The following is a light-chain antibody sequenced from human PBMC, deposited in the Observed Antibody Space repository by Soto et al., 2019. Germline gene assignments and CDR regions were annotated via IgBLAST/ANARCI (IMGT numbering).Light chain of an antibody. CDR1: RSGTDK. Sequence: LSWLASRSGTDKLAWFQQRPGQSPRLLLYDVSTRASGVPATFSVSGSGTDFTLTFSSVKSEDVGVYYCMHYPHWPGTFGEGTKVDI. CDR3: MHYPHWPGT. CDR2: DVS. V-gene: IGKV3-15*01. J-gene: IGKJ1*01.